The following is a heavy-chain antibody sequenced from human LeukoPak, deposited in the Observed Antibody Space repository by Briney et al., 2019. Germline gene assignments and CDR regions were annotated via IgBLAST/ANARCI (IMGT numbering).Heavy chain of an antibody. J-gene: IGHJ3*02. CDR1: GGSISSYY. CDR3: ARHERDASLDHAFDI. V-gene: IGHV4-59*08. D-gene: IGHD5-24*01. CDR2: IYYSGST. Sequence: SETLSLTCTVSGGSISSYYWSWIRQLPGKGLEWIGYIYYSGSTSYNPSLKSRVTILVDTSKNQFSLKLSSVTAADTAVYYCARHERDASLDHAFDIWGQGTMVTVSS.